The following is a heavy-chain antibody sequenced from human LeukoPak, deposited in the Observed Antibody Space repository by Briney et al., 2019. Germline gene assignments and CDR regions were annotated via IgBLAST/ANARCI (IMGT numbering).Heavy chain of an antibody. V-gene: IGHV3-30*02. D-gene: IGHD3-22*01. Sequence: GGSLRLSCAASGFTFSSYGMHWVRQAPGKGLEWVAFIRYDGSNKYYADSVKGRFTISRDNSKNTLYLQMNSLRVEDTAVYYCAKDSTHYRVWDDYDSAGLTYWGQGTLVTVSS. CDR1: GFTFSSYG. CDR2: IRYDGSNK. CDR3: AKDSTHYRVWDDYDSAGLTY. J-gene: IGHJ4*02.